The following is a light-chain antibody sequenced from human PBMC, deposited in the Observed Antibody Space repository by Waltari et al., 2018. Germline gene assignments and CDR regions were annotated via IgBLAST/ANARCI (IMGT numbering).Light chain of an antibody. J-gene: IGKJ4*01. CDR2: GTS. CDR3: HQYNESPFT. V-gene: IGKV3-20*01. Sequence: EIVLTQSPGTLSLSPGERATLSCRASQSVTSSYLAWYQQQPGQAPRPLMYGTSSRATDIPDRFSGSGSGTDFSLTISRLEPEDFAVYYCHQYNESPFTFGGGTKVEVK. CDR1: QSVTSSY.